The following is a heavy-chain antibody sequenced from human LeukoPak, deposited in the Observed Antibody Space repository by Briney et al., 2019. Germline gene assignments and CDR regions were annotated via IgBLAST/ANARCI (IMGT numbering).Heavy chain of an antibody. D-gene: IGHD3-16*01. CDR1: GFTFSSYG. J-gene: IGHJ4*02. CDR2: ISGSGGST. Sequence: GGSLRLSCAASGFTFSSYGMSWVRQAPGKGREWGSAISGSGGSTYYADSVKGRFTISRDNSRNTLYLQMNSLRAEDSAVYYCARADDSEEGFDYWGQGTLVTVSS. V-gene: IGHV3-23*01. CDR3: ARADDSEEGFDY.